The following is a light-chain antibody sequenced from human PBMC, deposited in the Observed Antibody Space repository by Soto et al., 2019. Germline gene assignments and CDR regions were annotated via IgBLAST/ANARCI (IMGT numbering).Light chain of an antibody. CDR2: GAS. V-gene: IGKV3-15*01. CDR1: QSLNNN. Sequence: EIVMTQSPATLSVSPGERATLSCRASQSLNNNLAWYQQKPGQAPRLLIYGASTRATGIPARFSGSGSGTEFTLTISSLQSEDFAVYYCQQYNKWPPYTCGQGTKLEIK. J-gene: IGKJ2*01. CDR3: QQYNKWPPYT.